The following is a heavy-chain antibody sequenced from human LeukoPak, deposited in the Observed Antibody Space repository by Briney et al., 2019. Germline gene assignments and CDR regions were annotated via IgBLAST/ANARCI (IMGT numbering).Heavy chain of an antibody. CDR3: ARAPGGCYSSSCLDY. CDR2: IYYSGST. V-gene: IGHV4-59*01. J-gene: IGHJ4*02. D-gene: IGHD6-13*01. Sequence: PSETLSLTCTVSGGSISSYYWSWIRQPPGRGLEWIGHIYYSGSTNYNPSLKSQVTISVDTSKNQFSLKLSSVTAADTAVYYCARAPGGCYSSSCLDYWGQGTLVTVSS. CDR1: GGSISSYY.